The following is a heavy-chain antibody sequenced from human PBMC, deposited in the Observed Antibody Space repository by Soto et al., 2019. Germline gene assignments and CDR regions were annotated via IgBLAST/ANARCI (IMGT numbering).Heavy chain of an antibody. V-gene: IGHV1-69*13. J-gene: IGHJ4*02. D-gene: IGHD3-10*01. CDR3: ARGRDGSNYYFDY. CDR2: IVPIFGKA. Sequence: SVKVSCKASGGTFSDSVTSWVRQAPGQGLEWMGGIVPIFGKANLAEKFQDRVTITADESTSTAYMKLTSLRSEDTAVYYCARGRDGSNYYFDYWGQGTLVTV. CDR1: GGTFSDSV.